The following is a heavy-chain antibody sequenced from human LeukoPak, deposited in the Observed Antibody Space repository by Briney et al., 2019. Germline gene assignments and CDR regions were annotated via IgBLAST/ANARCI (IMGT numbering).Heavy chain of an antibody. V-gene: IGHV4-34*01. D-gene: IGHD6-13*01. Sequence: SETLSLTCAAYGGSFSGYYWSWIRQPPGKGLEWVGEINHSGSTNHNPSLKSRVTISVDTSKNQFSLKLSSVNAADTAVYYCARASFSIAAAGTIDYWGQGTLVTVSS. CDR1: GGSFSGYY. CDR2: INHSGST. J-gene: IGHJ4*02. CDR3: ARASFSIAAAGTIDY.